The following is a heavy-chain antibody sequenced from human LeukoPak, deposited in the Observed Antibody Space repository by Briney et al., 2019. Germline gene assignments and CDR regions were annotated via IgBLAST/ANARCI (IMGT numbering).Heavy chain of an antibody. CDR2: INSDGSST. V-gene: IGHV3-74*01. Sequence: PWGSLRLSCAASGFTFSSYWMHWVRQAPGKGLVWVSRINSDGSSTSYADSVKGRFTISRDNAKNSLYLQMNSLRAEDTAVYYCAREENYYDSSGYQSSYWGQGTLVTVSS. CDR1: GFTFSSYW. D-gene: IGHD3-22*01. CDR3: AREENYYDSSGYQSSY. J-gene: IGHJ4*02.